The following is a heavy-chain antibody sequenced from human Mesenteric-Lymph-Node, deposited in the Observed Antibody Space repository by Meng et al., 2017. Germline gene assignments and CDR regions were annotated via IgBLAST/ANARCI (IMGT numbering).Heavy chain of an antibody. Sequence: GESLKISCAASGFTFSSYAMHWVRQAPGKGLEWVAVISYDGSNKYYADSVKGRFTISRDNSKNTLYLQMNSLRTEDTAVYYCVKLGPYTSGWYGDYWGQGTLVTVSS. V-gene: IGHV3-30*07. D-gene: IGHD6-19*01. J-gene: IGHJ4*02. CDR2: ISYDGSNK. CDR3: VKLGPYTSGWYGDY. CDR1: GFTFSSYA.